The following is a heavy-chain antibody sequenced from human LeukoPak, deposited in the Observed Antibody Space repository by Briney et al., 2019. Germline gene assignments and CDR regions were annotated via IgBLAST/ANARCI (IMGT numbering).Heavy chain of an antibody. Sequence: PGGSLRLSCAASGFTFSSYAMRWVRQAPGKGLEWVSAISGSGGSTYYADSVKGRFTISRDNSKNTLYLQMNSLRAEDTAVYYCAKGSYDFWSGYLSYYYYGMDVWGQGTTVTVSS. J-gene: IGHJ6*02. D-gene: IGHD3-3*01. CDR2: ISGSGGST. V-gene: IGHV3-23*01. CDR1: GFTFSSYA. CDR3: AKGSYDFWSGYLSYYYYGMDV.